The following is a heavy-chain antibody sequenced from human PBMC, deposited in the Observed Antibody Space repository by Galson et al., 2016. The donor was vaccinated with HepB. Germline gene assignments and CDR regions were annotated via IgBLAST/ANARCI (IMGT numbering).Heavy chain of an antibody. CDR1: GFTFHDYG. CDR3: ARARGRPDYGSGTYSYYFDS. J-gene: IGHJ4*02. D-gene: IGHD3-10*01. CDR2: INWNGASA. V-gene: IGHV3-20*04. Sequence: SLRLSCAASGFTFHDYGLAWVRQAPGKRLEWVSGINWNGASARYIDSVKGRFTISRDNAKKSLYLQMNSLRDEDTALYFCARARGRPDYGSGTYSYYFDSWGQGTLVTVSS.